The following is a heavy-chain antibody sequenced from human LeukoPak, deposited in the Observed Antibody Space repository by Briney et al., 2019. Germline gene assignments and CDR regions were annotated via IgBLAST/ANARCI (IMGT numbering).Heavy chain of an antibody. CDR3: ARGYVVILDY. J-gene: IGHJ4*02. CDR2: IKQDGSEK. Sequence: GGSLRLSCAAPGFTFSSYWMSWVRQAPGKGLEWVANIKQDGSEKYYVDSVKGRFTISRDNAKNSLYLQMNSLRAEDTAVYYCARGYVVILDYWGQGTLVTVSS. CDR1: GFTFSSYW. D-gene: IGHD3-22*01. V-gene: IGHV3-7*01.